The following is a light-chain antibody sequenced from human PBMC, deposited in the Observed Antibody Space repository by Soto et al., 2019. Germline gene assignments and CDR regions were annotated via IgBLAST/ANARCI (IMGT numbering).Light chain of an antibody. CDR2: GTS. Sequence: EIVLTQSPGTLSLSPGERATLSCRASQSVSSSYLAWYHQKPGQAPRLLIYGTSTRATGIPDMFSCSGSGTDFTLTISRLAPEDFAVYYCQQYCSSPLTFGGGTKVEIK. CDR3: QQYCSSPLT. CDR1: QSVSSSY. V-gene: IGKV3-20*01. J-gene: IGKJ4*01.